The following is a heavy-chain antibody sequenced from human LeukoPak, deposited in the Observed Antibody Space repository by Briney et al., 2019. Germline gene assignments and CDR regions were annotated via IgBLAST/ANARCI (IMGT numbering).Heavy chain of an antibody. D-gene: IGHD3-16*01. Sequence: SETLSLTCAVYGGSFSGYYWSWVRQPPGKGLKWIGEINHSGSTNYNPSLKSRVTISVDTSKNQFSLKLSSVTAADTAVYYCAKIPYDYVGDWYFDLWGRGTLVTVSS. CDR1: GGSFSGYY. CDR3: AKIPYDYVGDWYFDL. CDR2: INHSGST. V-gene: IGHV4-34*01. J-gene: IGHJ2*01.